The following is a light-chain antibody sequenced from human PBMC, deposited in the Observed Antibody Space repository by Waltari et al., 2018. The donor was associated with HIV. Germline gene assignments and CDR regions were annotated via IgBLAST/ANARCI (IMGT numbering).Light chain of an antibody. V-gene: IGLV2-23*02. CDR1: SSDVGSYNL. J-gene: IGLJ2*01. CDR3: CSYAGSRGVV. Sequence: QSALTQPASVSGSPGQSITISCTGTSSDVGSYNLVSWYQHHPHKAPLVVIYEVTKRPSGVSNRFSGSKSGNTASLTISGLQAEDESDYYCCSYAGSRGVVFGGGTKL. CDR2: EVT.